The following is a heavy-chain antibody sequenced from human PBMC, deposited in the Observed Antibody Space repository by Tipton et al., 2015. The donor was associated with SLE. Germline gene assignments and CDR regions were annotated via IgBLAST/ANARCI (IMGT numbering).Heavy chain of an antibody. CDR3: ARSGDFWSGYQNWYFDL. CDR2: IKQDGSEK. CDR1: GFTFSSYW. J-gene: IGHJ2*01. V-gene: IGHV3-7*03. Sequence: SLRLSCAASGFTFSSYWMSWVRQAPGKGLEWVANIKQDGSEKYYVDSVKGRFTISRDNAKNSLYLQMNSLRAEDTAVYYCARSGDFWSGYQNWYFDLWGRGTLVTVSS. D-gene: IGHD3-3*01.